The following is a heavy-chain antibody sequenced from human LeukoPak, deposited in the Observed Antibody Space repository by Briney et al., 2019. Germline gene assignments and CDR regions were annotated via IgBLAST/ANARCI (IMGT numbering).Heavy chain of an antibody. CDR3: AREEYSSSWYNY. V-gene: IGHV3-74*01. D-gene: IGHD6-13*01. CDR1: GFTFSSYW. CDR2: INSEGST. J-gene: IGHJ4*02. Sequence: PGGSLRLSCAASGFTFSSYWMHWVRQAPGKGLVWVSRINSEGSTSYADSVKGRFTISRGNAKNTLYLQMNSLRAEDTAVYYCAREEYSSSWYNYWGQGTLVTVSS.